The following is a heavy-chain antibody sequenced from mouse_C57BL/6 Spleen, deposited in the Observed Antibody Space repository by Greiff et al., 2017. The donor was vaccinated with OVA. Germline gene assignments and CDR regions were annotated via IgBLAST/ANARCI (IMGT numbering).Heavy chain of an antibody. CDR3: SRAGIAMCY. Sequence: EVQGVESGGGLVKPGGSLKLSCAASGFTFSDYGMHWVRQAPEKGLEWVAYISSGSSSIYYADTVKGRFTIPRANANNTLFLQMTSLRSEDTAMYYWSRAGIAMCYWGQGTSVTVSS. CDR2: ISSGSSSI. J-gene: IGHJ4*01. V-gene: IGHV5-17*01. CDR1: GFTFSDYG. D-gene: IGHD4-1*01.